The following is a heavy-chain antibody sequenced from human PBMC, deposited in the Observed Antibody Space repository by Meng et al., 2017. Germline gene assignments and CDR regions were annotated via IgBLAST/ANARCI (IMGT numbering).Heavy chain of an antibody. CDR3: ARDEDISAAGKLFGDY. V-gene: IGHV1-2*06. D-gene: IGHD6-13*01. CDR2: INPKSGDT. Sequence: QVQLVAAGAEVKKPGASVKGSCKASGYNFPDYWLHWVRRAPGQGLEWMGRINPKSGDTHYAQRFQGRVTMTGDTSISTAYMELSGLRSDDTAMYYCARDEDISAAGKLFGDYWGQGTLVTVSS. CDR1: GYNFPDYW. J-gene: IGHJ4*02.